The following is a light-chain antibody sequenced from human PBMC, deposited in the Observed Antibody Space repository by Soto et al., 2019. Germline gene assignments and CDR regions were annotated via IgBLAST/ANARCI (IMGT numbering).Light chain of an antibody. Sequence: EIVLTQSPGTLSLFPGERATLSCRASQSLRSDFVAWYQQKPGQAPRLLIYASSTRATGIPDRFSGSGSGTDFTLTITRLEPEDFAVYYCQQFGISPRTFGSGTKLE. CDR2: ASS. CDR1: QSLRSDF. CDR3: QQFGISPRT. V-gene: IGKV3-20*01. J-gene: IGKJ2*01.